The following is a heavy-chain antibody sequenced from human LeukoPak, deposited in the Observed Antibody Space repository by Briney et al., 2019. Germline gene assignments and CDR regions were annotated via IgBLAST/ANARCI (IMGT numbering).Heavy chain of an antibody. CDR1: GFSFSSYA. J-gene: IGHJ6*02. Sequence: GGSLRLSCAASGFSFSSYAMSWVRQALGKGLEWVSSISGGRGSTYYADSVKGRFSISRDKSKNTLSVQMNSLRAEDSAVYYCAKGQGYDYYYGMDVWGQGTTVTVSS. V-gene: IGHV3-23*01. D-gene: IGHD2-2*01. CDR3: AKGQGYDYYYGMDV. CDR2: ISGGRGST.